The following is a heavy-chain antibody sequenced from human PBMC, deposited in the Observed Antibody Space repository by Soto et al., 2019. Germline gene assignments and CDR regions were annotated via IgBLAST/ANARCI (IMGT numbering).Heavy chain of an antibody. CDR3: ARYCRGMVYYYGMDV. V-gene: IGHV4-30-4*01. D-gene: IGHD2-15*01. CDR2: IYYSGST. Sequence: PSETLSLTCTVSGGSISSGDYYWSWIRQPPGKGLEWIGYIYYSGSTYYNPSLKSRVTIPVDTSKNQFSLKLSSVTAADTAVYYCARYCRGMVYYYGMDVWGQGTTVTVSS. J-gene: IGHJ6*02. CDR1: GGSISSGDYY.